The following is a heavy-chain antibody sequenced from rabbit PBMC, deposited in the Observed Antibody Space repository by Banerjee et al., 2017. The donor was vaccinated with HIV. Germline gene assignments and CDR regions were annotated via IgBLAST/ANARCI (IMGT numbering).Heavy chain of an antibody. J-gene: IGHJ4*01. V-gene: IGHV1S40*01. Sequence: QQLVESGGGLVKPGASLTLTCKASGFSFSSSYYMCWVRQAPGKGLEWIACIYGGSSGSTYYASWAKGRFTISKTSSTTVTLQMTSLTAADTATYFCARSAGSYYLSYFNLWGQGTLVTVS. CDR3: ARSAGSYYLSYFNL. CDR1: GFSFSSSYY. CDR2: IYGGSSGST. D-gene: IGHD4-2*01.